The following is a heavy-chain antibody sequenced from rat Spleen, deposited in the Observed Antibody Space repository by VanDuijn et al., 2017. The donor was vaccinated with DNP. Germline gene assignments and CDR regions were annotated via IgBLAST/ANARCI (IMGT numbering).Heavy chain of an antibody. CDR2: ISSTGVVP. V-gene: IGHV5-25*01. CDR3: ATRGYYGLAYYFNY. D-gene: IGHD1-6*01. CDR1: GFTFSNYD. J-gene: IGHJ2*01. Sequence: EVQLVESGGGLVQPGRSLKLSCAASGFTFSNYDMAWVRQAPTKGLEWVAAISSTGVVPYYRASVRGRITVSRDNAKSTLYLQMDSLRSEDTATYYCATRGYYGLAYYFNYWGQGVMVTVSS.